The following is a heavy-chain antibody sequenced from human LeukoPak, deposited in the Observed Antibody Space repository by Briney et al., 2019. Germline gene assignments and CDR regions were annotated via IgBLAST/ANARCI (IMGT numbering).Heavy chain of an antibody. J-gene: IGHJ4*02. CDR3: AREITVTRPFDY. V-gene: IGHV4-4*07. Sequence: SETLSLTCTVSNGSISIYYWSWVRQPAGKGLGWIGRISASGSTNYNPSLKSRVTMSLDTSKNQFSLKLSSVTAADTAVYCCAREITVTRPFDYWGPGTLVTVSS. CDR2: ISASGST. D-gene: IGHD4-17*01. CDR1: NGSISIYY.